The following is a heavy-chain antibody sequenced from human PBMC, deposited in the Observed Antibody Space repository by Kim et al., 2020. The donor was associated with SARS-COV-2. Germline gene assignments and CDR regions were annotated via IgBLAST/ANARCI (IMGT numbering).Heavy chain of an antibody. J-gene: IGHJ6*02. D-gene: IGHD4-4*01. Sequence: SVKGRFTISRDNSKNTLYLQMNSLRAEDTAVYYCATLSYYSKYYDYGMDVWGQGTTVTVSS. V-gene: IGHV3-30*04. CDR3: ATLSYYSKYYDYGMDV.